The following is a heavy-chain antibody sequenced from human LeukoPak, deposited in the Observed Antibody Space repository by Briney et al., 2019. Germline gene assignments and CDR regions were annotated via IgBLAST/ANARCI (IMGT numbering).Heavy chain of an antibody. D-gene: IGHD4-17*01. CDR1: GFTFSTYG. CDR2: ISYDGSDK. V-gene: IGHV3-30*18. J-gene: IGHJ4*02. Sequence: PGGSLRLSCAASGFTFSTYGMRWGREAPGEGREWGAVISYDGSDKYYEDSVKGRFTISRDNSKNTLYRQMNSRRAEDTAVYYCAKADYGDYEYYFDYWGQGTLVTVSS. CDR3: AKADYGDYEYYFDY.